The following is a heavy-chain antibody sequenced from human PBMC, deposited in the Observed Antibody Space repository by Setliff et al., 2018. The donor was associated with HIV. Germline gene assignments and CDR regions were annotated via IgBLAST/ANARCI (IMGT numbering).Heavy chain of an antibody. V-gene: IGHV1-46*01. CDR3: ASAPLTTVTTGPRYYLDY. J-gene: IGHJ4*02. CDR1: GSTLTNYH. D-gene: IGHD4-17*01. CDR2: ISPSGGIT. Sequence: ASVKVSCKASGSTLTNYHMHWVRQAPGQGLEWMGVISPSGGITTYAQKFQGRVTVTKDTSTGTVYMELRNIRSEDTAVYFCASAPLTTVTTGPRYYLDYWGQGTLVTVSS.